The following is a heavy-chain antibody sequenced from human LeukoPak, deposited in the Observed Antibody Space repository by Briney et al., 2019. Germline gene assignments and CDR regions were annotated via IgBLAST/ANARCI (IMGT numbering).Heavy chain of an antibody. Sequence: SKTLSLTCTVSGGSISSGSYYWRWIRQPAGKGLEWIGRIYSSGSTNYNPSLKSRVTISLVTSKNKFSIKLSSVTAAATAMYYCARQYSDILSGYHRGELYWYFDLWGSGTLVTVSS. D-gene: IGHD3-9*01. CDR3: ARQYSDILSGYHRGELYWYFDL. CDR1: GGSISSGSYY. J-gene: IGHJ2*01. V-gene: IGHV4-61*02. CDR2: IYSSGST.